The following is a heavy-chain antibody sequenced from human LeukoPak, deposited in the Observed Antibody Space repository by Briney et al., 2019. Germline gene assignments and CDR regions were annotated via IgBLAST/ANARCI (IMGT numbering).Heavy chain of an antibody. CDR1: GGSISSGGYY. Sequence: ASQTLSLTCTVSGGSISSGGYYWSWIRQPPGKGLEWIGYIYHSGSTYYNPSLKSRVTISVDRSKNQFSLKLSSVTAADTAVYYCARDFSSPFDYWGQGTLVTVSS. CDR2: IYHSGST. CDR3: ARDFSSPFDY. V-gene: IGHV4-30-2*01. D-gene: IGHD3-3*01. J-gene: IGHJ4*02.